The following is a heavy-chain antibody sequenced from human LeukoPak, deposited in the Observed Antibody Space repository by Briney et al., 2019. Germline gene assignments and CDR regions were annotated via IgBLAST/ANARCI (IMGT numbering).Heavy chain of an antibody. CDR1: EFTFIDYS. D-gene: IGHD6-13*01. CDR3: ARCQYNSSPDF. Sequence: GGSLRLSCAASEFTFIDYSMSWIRQAPGKGLEWVSYISPTSDYTSYADSVKGRFTIFRDNAKNSLFLQMNSLRVEDTAVYYCARCQYNSSPDFWGQGTLVTVSS. V-gene: IGHV3-11*03. J-gene: IGHJ4*02. CDR2: ISPTSDYT.